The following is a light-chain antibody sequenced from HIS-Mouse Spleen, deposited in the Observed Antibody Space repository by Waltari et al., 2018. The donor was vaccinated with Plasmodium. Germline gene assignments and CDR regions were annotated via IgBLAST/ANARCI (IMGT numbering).Light chain of an antibody. J-gene: IGKJ3*01. Sequence: ELVMTQSPATLSVSPGERATLPCRSSQRVSSNLAWYQQKPGPAPRLLIYGASNRATGITARFSGSGSGTEFTLTISRQQSEDFAVYYCQQYNNWSFTFGPGTKVDIK. CDR3: QQYNNWSFT. V-gene: IGKV3-15*01. CDR1: QRVSSN. CDR2: GAS.